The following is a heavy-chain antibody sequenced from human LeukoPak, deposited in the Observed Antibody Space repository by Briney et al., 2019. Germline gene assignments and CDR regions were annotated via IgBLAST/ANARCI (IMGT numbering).Heavy chain of an antibody. J-gene: IGHJ4*02. D-gene: IGHD6-19*01. Sequence: PGGSLRLSCAASGFTFSSYGMHWVRQAPGKGPEWVAFIRYDGSSKYYADSVKGRFTISRDNSKNTLYLQMNSLRAEDTAVYYCAKGELGGWYGASFDYWGQGTLVTVSS. V-gene: IGHV3-30*02. CDR3: AKGELGGWYGASFDY. CDR2: IRYDGSSK. CDR1: GFTFSSYG.